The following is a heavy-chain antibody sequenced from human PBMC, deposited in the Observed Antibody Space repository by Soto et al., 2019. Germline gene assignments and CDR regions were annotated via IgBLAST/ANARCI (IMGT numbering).Heavy chain of an antibody. D-gene: IGHD1-26*01. V-gene: IGHV3-74*01. CDR3: GSVFEH. CDR2: VDGEGSGT. CDR1: GFTFTNFW. J-gene: IGHJ4*02. Sequence: VQLVESGGGLVQPGGSLRLSCAASGFTFTNFWMHWVRQAPGKGLQWVARVDGEGSGTSYADSVKGRFTISRDNAKNTLSLQMNSLRADDTAVYYCGSVFEHWGWGTLVTVSS.